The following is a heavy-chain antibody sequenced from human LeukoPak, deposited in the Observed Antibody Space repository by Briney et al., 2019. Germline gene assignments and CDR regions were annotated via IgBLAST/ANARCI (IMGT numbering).Heavy chain of an antibody. CDR2: IIPILGVA. CDR1: GGTFSSYA. CDR3: SGQKAVPHYFDY. V-gene: IGHV1-69*04. J-gene: IGHJ4*02. Sequence: SVKVSCKASGGTFSSYAISWVRQAPGQGLEWMGRIIPILGVANYAQKFQGRVTITADKSTSTAYMELSSLRSENTAVYYCSGQKAVPHYFDYWGQGTLVTVSS. D-gene: IGHD2-2*01.